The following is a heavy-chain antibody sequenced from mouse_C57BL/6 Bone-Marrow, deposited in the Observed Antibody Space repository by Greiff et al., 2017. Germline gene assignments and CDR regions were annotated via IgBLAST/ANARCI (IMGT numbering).Heavy chain of an antibody. V-gene: IGHV2-3*01. J-gene: IGHJ4*01. D-gene: IGHD5-5*01. CDR2: IWGDGST. Sequence: QVQLKQSGPGLVAPSQRLSIPCTVSGFSLTSYGVSWVRQPPGKGLEWLGVIWGDGSTNYHSALISRLSISKDNSKSQVFLKLNSLQPDDTATYYCAKRFYLMNYWGQGTSVTVSS. CDR1: GFSLTSYG. CDR3: AKRFYLMNY.